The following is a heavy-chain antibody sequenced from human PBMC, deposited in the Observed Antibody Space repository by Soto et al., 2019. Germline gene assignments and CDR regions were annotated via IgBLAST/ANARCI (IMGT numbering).Heavy chain of an antibody. D-gene: IGHD6-13*01. V-gene: IGHV3-23*01. CDR1: GVTFISYA. J-gene: IGHJ4*02. Sequence: GGSLRHSCAASGVTFISYAMIRVRQAPGKGLEWVSAISGSGGSTYYADSVKGRFTISRDNSKNTLYLQMNSLRAEDTAVYYCAKYVAQLAAPIDYWGQGTLVTVSS. CDR3: AKYVAQLAAPIDY. CDR2: ISGSGGST.